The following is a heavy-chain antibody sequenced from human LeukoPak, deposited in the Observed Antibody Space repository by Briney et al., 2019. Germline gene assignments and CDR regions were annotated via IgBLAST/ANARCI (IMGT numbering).Heavy chain of an antibody. Sequence: SVKVSCKASGGTFSSYAISWVRQAPGQGLEWMGRIIPILGIANYAQKFQGRVTITADKSTSTAYMELSSLRSEDTAVYYCARGDRDGYNPGGADYWGQGTLVTVSS. J-gene: IGHJ4*02. V-gene: IGHV1-69*04. CDR1: GGTFSSYA. CDR2: IIPILGIA. CDR3: ARGDRDGYNPGGADY. D-gene: IGHD3-16*01.